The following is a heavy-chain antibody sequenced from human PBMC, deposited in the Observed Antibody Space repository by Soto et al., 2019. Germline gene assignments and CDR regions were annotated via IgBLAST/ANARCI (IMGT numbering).Heavy chain of an antibody. CDR3: AKDRRAGGNYGFYSDF. CDR2: SSATGAGT. Sequence: GGSLRLSCAASGFTFSSYGMAWVRQAPGKGLEWVSFSSATGAGTYYADSVKGRFTISRDNSKNTLYLQMTSLRADDTAVYYCAKDRRAGGNYGFYSDFWGQGALVTVSS. J-gene: IGHJ4*02. CDR1: GFTFSSYG. V-gene: IGHV3-23*01. D-gene: IGHD1-7*01.